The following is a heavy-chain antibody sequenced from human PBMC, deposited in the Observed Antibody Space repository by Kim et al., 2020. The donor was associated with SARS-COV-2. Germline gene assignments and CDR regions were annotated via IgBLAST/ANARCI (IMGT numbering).Heavy chain of an antibody. CDR3: AKHPTASCYTGLDY. Sequence: DSVKARFNIDSDNSRDKLVLQMNSLRAEDTAIYYCAKHPTASCYTGLDYWGQGTLVTVSS. D-gene: IGHD2-2*02. J-gene: IGHJ4*02. V-gene: IGHV3-23*01.